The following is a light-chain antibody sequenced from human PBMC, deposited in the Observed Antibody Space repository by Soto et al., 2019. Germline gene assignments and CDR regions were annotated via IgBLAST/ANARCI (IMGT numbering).Light chain of an antibody. CDR1: QSVSSSF. V-gene: IGKV3-20*01. J-gene: IGKJ4*01. CDR3: QQYNNWPFT. CDR2: GAA. Sequence: EIGLTQSPGTLSLSPGERATLSCRASQSVSSSFLAWYQQKPGQAPRLLIYGAAYRDTGIPDRFSGSGSGTEFTLTISRLEPEDFAVYYCQQYNNWPFTFGGGTKVDIK.